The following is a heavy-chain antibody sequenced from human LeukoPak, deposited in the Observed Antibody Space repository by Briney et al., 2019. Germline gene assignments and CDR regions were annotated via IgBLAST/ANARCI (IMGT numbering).Heavy chain of an antibody. CDR3: ARVYYSNSYDYWYFDL. J-gene: IGHJ2*01. CDR2: INHSGST. D-gene: IGHD6-13*01. Sequence: SETLSLTCAVYGGSFSGYYWSWIRQPPGKGLEWIGEINHSGSTNYNPSLKSRVTISVDTSKNQFSLKLSSVTAADTAVYYCARVYYSNSYDYWYFDLWGRGTLVTVSS. V-gene: IGHV4-34*01. CDR1: GGSFSGYY.